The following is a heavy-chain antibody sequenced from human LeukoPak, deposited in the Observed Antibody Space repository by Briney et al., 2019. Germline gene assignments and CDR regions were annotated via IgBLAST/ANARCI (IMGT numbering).Heavy chain of an antibody. Sequence: GASVKVSCKASGYTFTSYGISWVRQAPGQGLEWMGWISAYNRNTNYAQKLQGRVTMTTDTSTSTAYMELRSLRSDDTAVYYCARWLADYSNYELGYWGQGTLVTVSS. J-gene: IGHJ4*02. CDR3: ARWLADYSNYELGY. CDR2: ISAYNRNT. CDR1: GYTFTSYG. V-gene: IGHV1-18*01. D-gene: IGHD4-11*01.